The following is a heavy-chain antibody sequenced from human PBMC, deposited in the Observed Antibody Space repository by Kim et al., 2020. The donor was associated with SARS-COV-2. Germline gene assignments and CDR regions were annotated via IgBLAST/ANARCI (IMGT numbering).Heavy chain of an antibody. J-gene: IGHJ1*01. Sequence: KFQGRVTITADESTSTAYMELSSLRSEDTAVYYCASSLAAAGRPAVYFQHWGQGTLVTVSS. V-gene: IGHV1-69*01. D-gene: IGHD6-13*01. CDR3: ASSLAAAGRPAVYFQH.